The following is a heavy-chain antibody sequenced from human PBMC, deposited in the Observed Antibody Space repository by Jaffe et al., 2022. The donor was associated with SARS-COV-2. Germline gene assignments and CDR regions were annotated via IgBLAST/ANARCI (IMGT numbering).Heavy chain of an antibody. V-gene: IGHV4-61*02. CDR2: IYTSGST. Sequence: QVQLQESGPGLVKPSQTLSLTCTVSGGSISSGSYYWSWIRQPAGKGLEWIGRIYTSGSTNYNPSLKSRVTISVDTSKNQFSLKLSSVTAADTAVYYCARAGSFNSAFDYWGQGTLVTVSS. J-gene: IGHJ4*02. D-gene: IGHD1-26*01. CDR3: ARAGSFNSAFDY. CDR1: GGSISSGSYY.